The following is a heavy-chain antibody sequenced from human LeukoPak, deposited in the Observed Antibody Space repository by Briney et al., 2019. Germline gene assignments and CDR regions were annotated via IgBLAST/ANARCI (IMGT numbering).Heavy chain of an antibody. J-gene: IGHJ4*02. Sequence: PGGSLRLSCAASGFTFSSYAMSWVRQAPGKGLEWVSAISGSGGSTYYADSVKGRFTISRDNSKNTLYLQMNSLRAEGTALYYCAKGAYFAFWTGYYTNYWGQGTLVTVSS. V-gene: IGHV3-23*01. D-gene: IGHD3-3*01. CDR1: GFTFSSYA. CDR2: ISGSGGST. CDR3: AKGAYFAFWTGYYTNY.